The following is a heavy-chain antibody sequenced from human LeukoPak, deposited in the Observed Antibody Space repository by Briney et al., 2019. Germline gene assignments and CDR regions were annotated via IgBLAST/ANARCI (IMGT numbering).Heavy chain of an antibody. D-gene: IGHD5-18*01. CDR1: GGTFSSYA. Sequence: ASVKVSCKASGGTFSSYAISWVRQAPGQGLEWMGGIIPIFGTANYAQKFQGRVTITADESTSTAYMELSSLRSEDTAVYYCAVDVDTAMVYYFDYWGQGILVTVSS. V-gene: IGHV1-69*13. CDR2: IIPIFGTA. CDR3: AVDVDTAMVYYFDY. J-gene: IGHJ4*02.